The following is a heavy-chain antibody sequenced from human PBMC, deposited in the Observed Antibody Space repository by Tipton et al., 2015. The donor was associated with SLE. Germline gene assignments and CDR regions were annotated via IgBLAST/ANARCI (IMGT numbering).Heavy chain of an antibody. Sequence: TLSLTCIVSGGSISSYYWTWIRQPPGKGLEWIGDVHKSGTTNYNPSLKSRVTISLGTSTNQFSLRLSSVAAADTAVYFCTRSLYNTNWFWFDPWGQGTLVIVSS. CDR2: VHKSGTT. V-gene: IGHV4-59*01. D-gene: IGHD6-13*01. J-gene: IGHJ5*02. CDR3: TRSLYNTNWFWFDP. CDR1: GGSISSYY.